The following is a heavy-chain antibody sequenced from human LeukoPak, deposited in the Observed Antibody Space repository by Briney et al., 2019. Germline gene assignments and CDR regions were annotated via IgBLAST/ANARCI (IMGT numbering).Heavy chain of an antibody. CDR3: ARTPRGYSYGYYFDY. D-gene: IGHD5-18*01. CDR2: ISWNSGSI. J-gene: IGHJ4*02. V-gene: IGHV3-9*01. Sequence: SGGSLRLSCAASGFTFDDYAMHWVRQAPGKGLEWVSGISWNSGSIGYADSVKGRFTISRDNAKNSLYLQMNSPRAEDTALYYCARTPRGYSYGYYFDYWGQGTLVTVSS. CDR1: GFTFDDYA.